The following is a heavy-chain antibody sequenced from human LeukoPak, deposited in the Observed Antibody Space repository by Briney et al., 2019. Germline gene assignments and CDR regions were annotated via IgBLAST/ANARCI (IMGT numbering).Heavy chain of an antibody. Sequence: PSETLSLTCAVYGGSFSGYYWSWIRQPPGKGLEWIGEINHSGSTNYNPSLKSRVTISVDTSKNQFSLKLSSVTAADTAVYYCARGGRWNYGWFDHWGQGTLVTVSS. J-gene: IGHJ5*02. CDR2: INHSGST. D-gene: IGHD1-7*01. V-gene: IGHV4-34*01. CDR3: ARGGRWNYGWFDH. CDR1: GGSFSGYY.